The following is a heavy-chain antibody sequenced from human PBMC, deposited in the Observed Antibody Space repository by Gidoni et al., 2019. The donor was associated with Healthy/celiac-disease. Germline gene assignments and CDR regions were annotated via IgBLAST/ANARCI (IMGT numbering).Heavy chain of an antibody. V-gene: IGHV4-34*01. D-gene: IGHD3-16*02. CDR3: ARCGAKITFGGVILYVYYFDY. CDR2: INHSGST. CDR1: GGSFSGYY. Sequence: QVQLQQWGAGLLKPSETLSLTCAVYGGSFSGYYWSWIRQPPGKGLEWIGEINHSGSTNYNPSLKSRVTISVDTSKNQFSLKLSSVTAADTAVYYCARCGAKITFGGVILYVYYFDYWGQGTLVTVSS. J-gene: IGHJ4*02.